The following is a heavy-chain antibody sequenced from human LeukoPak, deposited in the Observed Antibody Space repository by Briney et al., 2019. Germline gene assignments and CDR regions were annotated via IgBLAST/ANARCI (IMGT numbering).Heavy chain of an antibody. Sequence: ASVKVSCKASGYTFTGYYMHWVRQAPGQGLEWMGWINPNSGGTNSAQKFQGRDTMTRDTSISTAYMELSRLRSDDTAVYYCAREKRVAGSRGGFDPWGQGTLVTVSS. D-gene: IGHD6-19*01. CDR1: GYTFTGYY. CDR3: AREKRVAGSRGGFDP. V-gene: IGHV1-2*02. CDR2: INPNSGGT. J-gene: IGHJ5*02.